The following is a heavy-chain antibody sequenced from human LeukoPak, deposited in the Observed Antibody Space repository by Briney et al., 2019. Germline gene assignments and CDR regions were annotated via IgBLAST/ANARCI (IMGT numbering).Heavy chain of an antibody. CDR3: ARVRHSFIAARPRGRNFDY. CDR2: FYYSGST. CDR1: GGSISSSSYY. J-gene: IGHJ4*02. V-gene: IGHV4-39*07. D-gene: IGHD6-6*01. Sequence: SETLSLTCTVSGGSISSSSYYWGWIRQPPGKGLEWIESFYYSGSTNYNPSLKSRVTISVDTSKNQFSLKLSSVTAADTAVYYCARVRHSFIAARPRGRNFDYWGQGTLVTVSS.